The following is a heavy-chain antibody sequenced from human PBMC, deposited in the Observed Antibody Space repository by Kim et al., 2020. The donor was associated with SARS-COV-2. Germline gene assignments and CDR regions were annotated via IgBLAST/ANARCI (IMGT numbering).Heavy chain of an antibody. D-gene: IGHD3-9*01. V-gene: IGHV3-23*01. CDR2: ISGSGGST. Sequence: GGSLRLSCAASGFTFSSYAMSWVRQAPGKGLEWVSAISGSGGSTYYADSVKGRFTISRDNSKNTLYLQMNSLRAEDTAVYYCAKAYWAFYDILTGYFDYWGQGTLVTVSS. CDR1: GFTFSSYA. J-gene: IGHJ4*02. CDR3: AKAYWAFYDILTGYFDY.